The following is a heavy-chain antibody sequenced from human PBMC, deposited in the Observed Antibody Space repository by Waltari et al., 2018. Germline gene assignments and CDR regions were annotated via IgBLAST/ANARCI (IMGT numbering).Heavy chain of an antibody. CDR2: INHSGST. Sequence: QVQLQQWGAGLLKPSETLSLTCAVYGGSFSGYYWSWIRQPPGKGLERIGEINHSGSTNYNPSLKSRVTISVDTSKNQFSLKLSSVTAADTAVYYCARSYYDSSGPSLYYFDYWGQGTLVTVSS. J-gene: IGHJ4*02. D-gene: IGHD3-22*01. CDR3: ARSYYDSSGPSLYYFDY. V-gene: IGHV4-34*01. CDR1: GGSFSGYY.